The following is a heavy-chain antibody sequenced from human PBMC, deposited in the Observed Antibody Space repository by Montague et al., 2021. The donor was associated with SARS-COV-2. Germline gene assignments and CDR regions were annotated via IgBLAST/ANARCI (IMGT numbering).Heavy chain of an antibody. CDR1: GGSISSSNW. CDR3: ARHWWELLSRGYNYYYGMDV. J-gene: IGHJ6*02. Sequence: SETLSLTCAVSGGSISSSNWWSWVRQPPGKGLEWIGEIYHSGSTNYNPSLKSRVTISVDKSKNQFSLKLSSVTAADTSVYYCARHWWELLSRGYNYYYGMDVWGQGTMVTVSS. CDR2: IYHSGST. V-gene: IGHV4-4*02. D-gene: IGHD2-15*01.